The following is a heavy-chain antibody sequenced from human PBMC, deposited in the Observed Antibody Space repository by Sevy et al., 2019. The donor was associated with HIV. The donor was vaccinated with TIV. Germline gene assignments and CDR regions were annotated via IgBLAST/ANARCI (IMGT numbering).Heavy chain of an antibody. CDR2: VYSSGRT. Sequence: SETLSLTCTVSGDSISSGNLWWSWIRQPAGKGLEWIGRVYSSGRTMYNSSLKSRVTMSVDTSKNQFSLMVSSLIAADTAIYYCARDGIRRDYYHGMDVWGQGTTVTVSS. D-gene: IGHD3-10*01. V-gene: IGHV4-61*02. J-gene: IGHJ6*02. CDR3: ARDGIRRDYYHGMDV. CDR1: GDSISSGNLW.